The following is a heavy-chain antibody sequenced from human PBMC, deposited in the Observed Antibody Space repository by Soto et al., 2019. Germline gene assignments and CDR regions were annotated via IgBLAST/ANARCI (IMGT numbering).Heavy chain of an antibody. V-gene: IGHV4-4*02. D-gene: IGHD3-10*01. CDR3: ARRWGEGRVDY. CDR1: GGSISSSNW. CDR2: IYHSGNT. J-gene: IGHJ4*02. Sequence: QVQLQESGPGLVKPSGTLSLTCAVSGGSISSSNWWSWVRQPPGKGLEWIGEIYHSGNTNYKPSLKSRVNMAVDKSRNQFSLKLSSVTAADTAVYYCARRWGEGRVDYWGQGTLVTVS.